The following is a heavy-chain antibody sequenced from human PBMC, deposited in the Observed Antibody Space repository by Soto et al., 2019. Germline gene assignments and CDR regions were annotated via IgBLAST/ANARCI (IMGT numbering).Heavy chain of an antibody. CDR2: IYYSGST. D-gene: IGHD2-2*01. V-gene: IGHV4-30-4*01. J-gene: IGHJ5*02. Sequence: PSETLSLTCTVSGGSISSGDYYWSWIRQPPGKGLEWIGYIYYSGSTYYNPSLKSRVTISVDTSKNQFSLKLSSVTAADTAVYYCARVMPIVLVPAAPNVNWFDPWGQGTLVTVS. CDR1: GGSISSGDYY. CDR3: ARVMPIVLVPAAPNVNWFDP.